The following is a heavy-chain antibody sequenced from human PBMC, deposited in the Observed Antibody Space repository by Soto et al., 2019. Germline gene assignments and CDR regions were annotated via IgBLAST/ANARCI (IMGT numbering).Heavy chain of an antibody. D-gene: IGHD3-3*01. CDR2: ISRSRSSSAV. CDR1: GFTFSNYN. CDR3: ARDGGGGLLGVAGMDG. J-gene: IGHJ6*02. Sequence: EVQLVESGGGLVEPGGSLRLSCAASGFTFSNYNMNWVRQAPGKGLEWLSYISRSRSSSAVYYADSVQGRFTISRDNAKNSLYLQMNSLRDEDTAVYYCARDGGGGLLGVAGMDGRGQGTTVTVSS. V-gene: IGHV3-48*02.